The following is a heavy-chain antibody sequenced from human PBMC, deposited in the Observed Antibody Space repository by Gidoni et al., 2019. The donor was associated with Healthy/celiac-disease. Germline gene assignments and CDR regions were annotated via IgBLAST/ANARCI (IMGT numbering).Heavy chain of an antibody. Sequence: QVQLVESGGGVVQPGRSLRLSCAAYGFTFSSYAMHWVRQAPGKGLEWVAVITYDGSNKYYADSVKGRFTIYRDNSKNTLYLQMNSLRAEDTAVYYCARASMVQGVMWIDAFDIWGQGTMVTVSS. V-gene: IGHV3-30-3*01. J-gene: IGHJ3*02. CDR2: ITYDGSNK. CDR1: GFTFSSYA. CDR3: ARASMVQGVMWIDAFDI. D-gene: IGHD3-10*01.